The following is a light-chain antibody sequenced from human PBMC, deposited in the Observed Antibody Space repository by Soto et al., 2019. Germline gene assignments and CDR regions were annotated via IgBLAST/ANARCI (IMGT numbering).Light chain of an antibody. CDR2: LGS. V-gene: IGKV2-28*01. Sequence: DIVMTQSPLSLPVTPGEPASISCRSSQSLLHSNGYNYLDWYLQKPGQSPQLLIYLGSNRASGVPGRFSASGSCTDFTLNISRVEAEDVGVYYCLQALQTAYTFGQGTKLEIK. J-gene: IGKJ2*01. CDR1: QSLLHSNGYNY. CDR3: LQALQTAYT.